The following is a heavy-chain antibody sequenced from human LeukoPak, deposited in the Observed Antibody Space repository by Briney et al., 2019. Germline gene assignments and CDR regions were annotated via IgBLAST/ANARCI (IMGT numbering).Heavy chain of an antibody. Sequence: SVKVSCKASGGTFSSYAISWVRQAPGQGLEWMGGVIPIFGTANYAQKFQGRVTITADESTNTAYMELASLRPDDTAIYYCTRGSSSQYFQHWGQGTLVTVSS. J-gene: IGHJ1*01. D-gene: IGHD6-6*01. V-gene: IGHV1-69*13. CDR3: TRGSSSQYFQH. CDR1: GGTFSSYA. CDR2: VIPIFGTA.